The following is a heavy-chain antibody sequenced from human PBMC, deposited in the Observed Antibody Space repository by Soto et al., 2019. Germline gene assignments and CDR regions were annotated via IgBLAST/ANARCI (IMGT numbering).Heavy chain of an antibody. CDR2: ISYDGSNK. Sequence: QVQLVESGGGVVQPGRSLRLSCAASGFTFSSYAMHWVRQAPGKGLEWVAVISYDGSNKYYADSVKGRFTISRDNSKNTLYLQMNSLRAEETAVYYCARDNSGYDSYFDYWGQGTLVTVSS. J-gene: IGHJ4*02. V-gene: IGHV3-30-3*01. D-gene: IGHD5-12*01. CDR3: ARDNSGYDSYFDY. CDR1: GFTFSSYA.